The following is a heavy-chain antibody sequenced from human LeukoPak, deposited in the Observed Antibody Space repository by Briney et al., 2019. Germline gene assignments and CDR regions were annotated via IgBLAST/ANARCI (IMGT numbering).Heavy chain of an antibody. CDR2: ISSSGDFI. CDR1: EFAFSSYS. J-gene: IGHJ6*02. Sequence: GGSLRLSCAASEFAFSSYSMSWVRQAPGKGLQWVSSISSSGDFISYADSLKGRFTISRDNSKNTLYLQMNSLRAEDTAVYYCARATAYYGMDVWGQGSTLTVSS. CDR3: ARATAYYGMDV. V-gene: IGHV3-21*01.